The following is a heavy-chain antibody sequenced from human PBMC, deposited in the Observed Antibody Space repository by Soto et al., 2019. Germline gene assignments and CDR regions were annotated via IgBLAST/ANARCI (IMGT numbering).Heavy chain of an antibody. Sequence: DVQLVESGGGLIQPGGSLRLSCAAFGLTVSGKKYMAWVRQAPGKGLEWVSGLYDVDGTYYAYSVKGRFTVSSDSSKTIVYLEMNNLRPDDTAIYYWATWLVQEHAYDVWGLGKPVTVSS. CDR1: GLTVSGKKY. J-gene: IGHJ3*01. CDR3: ATWLVQEHAYDV. V-gene: IGHV3-53*01. D-gene: IGHD6-19*01. CDR2: LYDVDGT.